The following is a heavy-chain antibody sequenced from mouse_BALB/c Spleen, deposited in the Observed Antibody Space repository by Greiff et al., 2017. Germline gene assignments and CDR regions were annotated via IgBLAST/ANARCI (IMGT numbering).Heavy chain of an antibody. D-gene: IGHD2-3*01. Sequence: EVKLVESGPGLVKPSQSLSLTCTVTGYSITSDYAWNWIRQFPGNKLEWMGYISYSGSTSYNPSLKSRISITRDTSKNQFFLQLNSVTTEDTATYYCARWLLGAMDYWGQGTSVTVSS. V-gene: IGHV3-2*02. CDR3: ARWLLGAMDY. CDR2: ISYSGST. CDR1: GYSITSDYA. J-gene: IGHJ4*01.